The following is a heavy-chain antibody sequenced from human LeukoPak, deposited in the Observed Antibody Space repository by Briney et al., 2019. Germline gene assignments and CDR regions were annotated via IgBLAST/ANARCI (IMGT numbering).Heavy chain of an antibody. J-gene: IGHJ6*03. V-gene: IGHV4-59*01. CDR2: IYYSGST. D-gene: IGHD3-22*01. Sequence: SETLSLTCTVSGGSISSYYWSWIRQPPGKGLEWIGYIYYSGSTNYNPSLKSRVTISVDTSKNQFSLKLSSVTAADTAVYYCARVVGSGYDCGHYYCMDVWGKGTTVTISS. CDR1: GGSISSYY. CDR3: ARVVGSGYDCGHYYCMDV.